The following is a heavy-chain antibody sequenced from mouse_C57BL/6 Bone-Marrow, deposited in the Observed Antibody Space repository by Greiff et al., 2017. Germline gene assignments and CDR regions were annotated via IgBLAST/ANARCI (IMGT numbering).Heavy chain of an antibody. CDR3: ARKDYYYGSSYYFDY. Sequence: ESGPGLVKPSQSLSLTCSVTGYSITSGYYWNWIRQFPGNKLEWMGYISYDGSNNYNPSLKNRISFTRDPSKNQFFLKLNSVTTEDTATSYCARKDYYYGSSYYFDYWGQGTTLTVSS. V-gene: IGHV3-6*01. J-gene: IGHJ2*01. CDR1: GYSITSGYY. D-gene: IGHD1-1*01. CDR2: ISYDGSN.